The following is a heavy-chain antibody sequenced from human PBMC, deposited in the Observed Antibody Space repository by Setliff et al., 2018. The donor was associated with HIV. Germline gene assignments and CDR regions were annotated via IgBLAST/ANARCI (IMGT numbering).Heavy chain of an antibody. Sequence: SETLSLTCTVSGGSISSHYWSWIRQPPGKGLEWIGYIYYSGSTNYNPSLKSRVTISVDTSKNQFSLKLSSVTAADTAVYYCARGDIVVVGLDYWGQGTLVTVSS. D-gene: IGHD2-21*01. V-gene: IGHV4-59*11. CDR3: ARGDIVVVGLDY. CDR1: GGSISSHY. J-gene: IGHJ4*02. CDR2: IYYSGST.